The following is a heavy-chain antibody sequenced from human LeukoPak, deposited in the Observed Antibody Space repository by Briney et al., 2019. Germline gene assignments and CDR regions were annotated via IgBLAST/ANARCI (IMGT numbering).Heavy chain of an antibody. CDR3: ANPYGDYARGY. CDR2: ISGSGGST. J-gene: IGHJ4*02. Sequence: GGSLRLSCAASGLTDSHNYVSWVRQAPGKGLEWVSAISGSGGSTYYADSVKGRFTISRDNSKNTLYLQMNSLRAEDTAVYYCANPYGDYARGYWGQGTLVTVSS. CDR1: GLTDSHNY. V-gene: IGHV3-23*01. D-gene: IGHD4-17*01.